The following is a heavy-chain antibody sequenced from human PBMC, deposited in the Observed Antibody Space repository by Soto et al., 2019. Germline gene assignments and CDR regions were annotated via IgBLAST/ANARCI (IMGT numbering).Heavy chain of an antibody. J-gene: IGHJ5*02. CDR2: TYYRSKWYN. V-gene: IGHV6-1*01. Sequence: SQTLSLTCAISGDSVSSNSAAWNWIRQSPSRGLEWLGRTYYRSKWYNDYAVSVKSRVTINPDTSKNQFSLQLNSVTPEDTAVYYCARASVRYCSSTRCRYKKPNNWFDHWGQGTLVTVSS. CDR1: GDSVSSNSAA. CDR3: ARASVRYCSSTRCRYKKPNNWFDH. D-gene: IGHD2-2*01.